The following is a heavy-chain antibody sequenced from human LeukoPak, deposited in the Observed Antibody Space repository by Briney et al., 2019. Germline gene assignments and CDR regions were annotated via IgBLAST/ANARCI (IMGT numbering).Heavy chain of an antibody. V-gene: IGHV3-15*01. D-gene: IGHD5-18*01. CDR2: IKSKTDGGTT. Sequence: PGGSLRLSCAASGFTFSNAWMSWVRQAPGKGLEWVGRIKSKTDGGTTDYAAPVKGRFTISRDDSKNTLYLQMNSLKTEDTAVYYCTTVAEDTPMVSYYYYYMDVWGKGTTVTISS. CDR3: TTVAEDTPMVSYYYYYMDV. J-gene: IGHJ6*03. CDR1: GFTFSNAW.